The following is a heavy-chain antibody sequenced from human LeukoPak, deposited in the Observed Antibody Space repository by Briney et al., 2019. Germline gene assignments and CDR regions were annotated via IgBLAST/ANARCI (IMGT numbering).Heavy chain of an antibody. CDR1: GGSISSSSYY. D-gene: IGHD6-13*01. CDR3: ARGYSSSTGYGMDV. Sequence: PSETLSLTCTVSGGSISSSSYYWGWIRQPPGKGLEWIGSIYYSGSTYYNPSLKSRVTISIDTSKNQFSLKLSSVTAADTAVYYCARGYSSSTGYGMDVWGQGTTVTVSS. CDR2: IYYSGST. V-gene: IGHV4-39*07. J-gene: IGHJ6*02.